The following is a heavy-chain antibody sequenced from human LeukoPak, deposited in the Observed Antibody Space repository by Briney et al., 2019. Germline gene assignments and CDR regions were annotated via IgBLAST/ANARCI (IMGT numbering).Heavy chain of an antibody. D-gene: IGHD2-15*01. V-gene: IGHV3-74*01. Sequence: GGSLRLSCAASGFSFSSYLMHWVGQAPGKGLVWVSRINSDGTTTNYADSVKGRFTGSRDNAKNTLYLQMNSLRAEDTAVYYCARGRYCSGGTCYFDYWGQGALVTVSS. J-gene: IGHJ4*02. CDR3: ARGRYCSGGTCYFDY. CDR2: INSDGTTT. CDR1: GFSFSSYL.